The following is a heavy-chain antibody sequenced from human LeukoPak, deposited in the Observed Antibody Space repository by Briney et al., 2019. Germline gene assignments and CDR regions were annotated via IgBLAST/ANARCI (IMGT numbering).Heavy chain of an antibody. V-gene: IGHV3-48*02. CDR1: GFTFNPYS. Sequence: GGSLRLSCAASGFTFNPYSMNWFRQAPGTGLEWVSYISSSSSTIYYADSVKGRFTISRDNAKNSVYLQMNSLRDEDTAIYYCVRRLQVWGQGTTVTVSS. CDR2: ISSSSSTI. J-gene: IGHJ6*02. CDR3: VRRLQV.